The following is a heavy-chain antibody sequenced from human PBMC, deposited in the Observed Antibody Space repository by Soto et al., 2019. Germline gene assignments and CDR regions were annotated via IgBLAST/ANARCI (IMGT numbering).Heavy chain of an antibody. CDR1: GFTFSSYA. D-gene: IGHD1-26*01. CDR2: ISGSGGST. J-gene: IGHJ5*02. CDR3: AKDLSEDNWFDP. V-gene: IGHV3-23*01. Sequence: EVQLLESGGGLVQPGGSLRLSCAASGFTFSSYAMSWVRQAPGKGLEWVSAISGSGGSTYYADSVKGRFTISRDNSKNTRYLQMNSLRAEDTAVYYCAKDLSEDNWFDPWGQGTLVTVSS.